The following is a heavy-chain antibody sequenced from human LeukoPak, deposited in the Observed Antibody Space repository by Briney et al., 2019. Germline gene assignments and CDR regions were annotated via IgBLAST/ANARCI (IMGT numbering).Heavy chain of an antibody. CDR2: MNPNSGNT. CDR3: TYVDTAMVTGY. V-gene: IGHV1-8*03. Sequence: ASVKVSCKASGYTFTSYDINWVRQATGQGLEWMGWMNPNSGNTGYAQKFQGRVTITADKSTSTAYMELSSLRSEDTAVYYCTYVDTAMVTGYWGQGTLVTVSS. D-gene: IGHD5-18*01. J-gene: IGHJ4*02. CDR1: GYTFTSYD.